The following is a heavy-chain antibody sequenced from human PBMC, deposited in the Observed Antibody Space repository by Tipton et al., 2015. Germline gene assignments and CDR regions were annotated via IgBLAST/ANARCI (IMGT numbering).Heavy chain of an antibody. Sequence: GLVKPSETLSLTCTVSGGSVSSGSYYWSWIRQPPGKGLEWIGYIYYRGSTNYNPSLKSRVTISVDTSKNQFSLKLSSVTAADTAVYYCAREAVARYYYGMDVWGQGTTVTVSS. CDR3: AREAVARYYYGMDV. D-gene: IGHD6-19*01. J-gene: IGHJ6*02. CDR2: IYYRGST. CDR1: GGSVSSGSYY. V-gene: IGHV4-61*01.